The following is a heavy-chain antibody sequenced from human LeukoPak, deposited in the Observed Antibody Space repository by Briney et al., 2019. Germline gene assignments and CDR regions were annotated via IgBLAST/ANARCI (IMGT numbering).Heavy chain of an antibody. CDR3: ARHQDSSGWYGSDN. D-gene: IGHD6-19*01. J-gene: IGHJ4*02. V-gene: IGHV3-20*04. CDR1: GFTFTDYP. CDR2: IKWNGGST. Sequence: TGGSLRLSCATSGFTFTDYPMNWVRQAPGKGLEWVSGIKWNGGSTGYVDSVKGRFTISRDNAKNSLYLQMNSLRAEDTALYYCARHQDSSGWYGSDNWGQGTLVTVSS.